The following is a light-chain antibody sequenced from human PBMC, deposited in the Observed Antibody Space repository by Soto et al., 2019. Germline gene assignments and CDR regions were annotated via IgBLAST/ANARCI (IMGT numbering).Light chain of an antibody. Sequence: QMTQSPSSLAASVGDRITITCRASQDISSYLAWYQQKAGKVPKLLIYGASTLQSGVPSRFSGSGSASGSGTDFTLTISSLQPEDGATYYCQKYDSAPLTFGGGTKVEIK. CDR2: GAS. CDR1: QDISSY. CDR3: QKYDSAPLT. V-gene: IGKV1-27*01. J-gene: IGKJ4*01.